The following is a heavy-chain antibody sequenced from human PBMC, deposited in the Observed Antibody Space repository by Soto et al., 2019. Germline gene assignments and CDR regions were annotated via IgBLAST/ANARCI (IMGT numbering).Heavy chain of an antibody. CDR2: IGTAVDS. CDR3: ARGGYSSGWYSFDY. V-gene: IGHV3-13*01. Sequence: EVQLVESGGGLVQPGGFLRLSCAASGFTFSSYDMHWVRQATGKGLEWVSGIGTAVDSYYAGSVKGRFTISRENAKNSLYLEMNNVRGGATAVYYCARGGYSSGWYSFDYWGQGILVTVS. CDR1: GFTFSSYD. D-gene: IGHD6-19*01. J-gene: IGHJ4*02.